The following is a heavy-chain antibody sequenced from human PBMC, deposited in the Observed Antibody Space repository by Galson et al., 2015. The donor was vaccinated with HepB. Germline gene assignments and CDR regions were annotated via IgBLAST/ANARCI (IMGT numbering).Heavy chain of an antibody. Sequence: SLRLSCAASGFTFSSYSMNWVRQAPGKGLEWVSSISSSSSYIYYADSVKGRFTISRDNAKNSLYLQMNSLRAEDTAVYYCARVPATAYYYYMDVWGKGTTVTVSS. J-gene: IGHJ6*03. V-gene: IGHV3-21*01. CDR1: GFTFSSYS. D-gene: IGHD2-2*01. CDR2: ISSSSSYI. CDR3: ARVPATAYYYYMDV.